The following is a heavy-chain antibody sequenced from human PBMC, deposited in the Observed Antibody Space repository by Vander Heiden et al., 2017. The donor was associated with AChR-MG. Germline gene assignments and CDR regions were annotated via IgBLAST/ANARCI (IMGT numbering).Heavy chain of an antibody. CDR2: ISSSSSYI. CDR1: RFTFSSYS. CDR3: ARDRALQRWLQNGGDAFDI. V-gene: IGHV3-21*01. J-gene: IGHJ3*02. Sequence: EVTLVESGGGLVKTGASLRLSCAASRFTFSSYSMNWGRQAPGKGLEWVSSISSSSSYIYYADSVKGRFTISRDNAKNSLYLQMNSLRAEDTAVYYCARDRALQRWLQNGGDAFDIWGQGTMVTVSS. D-gene: IGHD5-12*01.